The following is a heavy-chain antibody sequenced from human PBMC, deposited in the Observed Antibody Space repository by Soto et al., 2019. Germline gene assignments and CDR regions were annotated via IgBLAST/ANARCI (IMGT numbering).Heavy chain of an antibody. V-gene: IGHV3-7*01. D-gene: IGHD6-19*01. CDR3: ARPDRSVAGAGY. J-gene: IGHJ4*02. CDR2: INPDGSVK. Sequence: DVRLVESGGGLVQPGGSLRLSCAASEFSFGSHWMSWVRQAPGKGLEWVANINPDGSVKQYVDSVKGRFSISRDNAKNSLYLQMNSLRADDTAVYYCARPDRSVAGAGYWGQGTLVTVSS. CDR1: EFSFGSHW.